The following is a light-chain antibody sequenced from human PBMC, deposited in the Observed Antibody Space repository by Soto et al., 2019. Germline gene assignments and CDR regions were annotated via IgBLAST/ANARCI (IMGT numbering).Light chain of an antibody. V-gene: IGKV1-9*01. J-gene: IGKJ4*01. CDR3: QQLNSYPLS. Sequence: DIPLTQSPSFLSASLGDRVTITCRASQVINSNLAWYQQKSGKAPKLLIYAASNLQSGVPSRFSGSISGTEFTLTISSLQPGDFATYYCQQLNSYPLSFGGGTKVEIK. CDR2: AAS. CDR1: QVINSN.